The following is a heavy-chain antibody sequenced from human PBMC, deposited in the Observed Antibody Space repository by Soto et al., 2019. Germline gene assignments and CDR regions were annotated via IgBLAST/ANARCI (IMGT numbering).Heavy chain of an antibody. CDR3: TRHAGGQVEHSFYYSFMHV. CDR1: GFPLSDSA. D-gene: IGHD2-15*01. Sequence: EVQLVESGGGLVQPGGSLKLACLASGFPLSDSAIHWVRKASGKGLEWVGRIRSKTNNYATTYGAPVRGRFTLSRDDSKNTAYLQTNNLESEDAAVYYCTRHAGGQVEHSFYYSFMHVWAKGT. J-gene: IGHJ6*03. V-gene: IGHV3-73*01. CDR2: IRSKTNNYAT.